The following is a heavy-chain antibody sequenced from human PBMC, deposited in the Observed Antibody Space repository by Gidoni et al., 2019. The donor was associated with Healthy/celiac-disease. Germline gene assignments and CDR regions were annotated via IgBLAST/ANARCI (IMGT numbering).Heavy chain of an antibody. D-gene: IGHD2-15*01. V-gene: IGHV3-13*04. J-gene: IGHJ6*03. CDR2: IGTAGDT. CDR1: GFTFSSYD. Sequence: EVQLVESGGGLVQPGGSLRLSCAASGFTFSSYDMHWVRQATGKGLEWVSAIGTAGDTYYPGSVKGRFTISRENAKNSLYLQMNSLRAGDTAVYYCARAAPFSGDSQYYYMDVWGKGTTVTVSS. CDR3: ARAAPFSGDSQYYYMDV.